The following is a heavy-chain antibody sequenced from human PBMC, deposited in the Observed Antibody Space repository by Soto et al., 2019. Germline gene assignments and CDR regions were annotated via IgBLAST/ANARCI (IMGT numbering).Heavy chain of an antibody. CDR3: AKESGAPAGTAEY. Sequence: QVQLQESGPGLVKPSETLSLTCTVSGASFSNSYWSWIRRPAGKGLEWIGRISASGNTNYNPSLKSRVTMSIDTSKNQFSLKVTSVTAADTALYYCAKESGAPAGTAEYWGQVILVTVSS. V-gene: IGHV4-4*07. CDR1: GASFSNSY. J-gene: IGHJ4*02. CDR2: ISASGNT. D-gene: IGHD1-1*01.